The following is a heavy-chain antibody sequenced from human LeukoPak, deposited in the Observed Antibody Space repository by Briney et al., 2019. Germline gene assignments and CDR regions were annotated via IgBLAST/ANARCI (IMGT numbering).Heavy chain of an antibody. V-gene: IGHV3-53*01. CDR1: GFIVSSNY. D-gene: IGHD6-19*01. J-gene: IGHJ3*02. Sequence: GGSLRLSCAASGFIVSSNYMNWVRQALGKGLEWVSVIYTGGNTYYADSVKGRFTISRDNSKNTLYLQMHSPRAEDTAVYYCASPSSGQSFDIWGQGTMVTVSS. CDR2: IYTGGNT. CDR3: ASPSSGQSFDI.